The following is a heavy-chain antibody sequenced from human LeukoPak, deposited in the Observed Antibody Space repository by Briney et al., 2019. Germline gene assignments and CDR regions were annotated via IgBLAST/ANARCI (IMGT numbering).Heavy chain of an antibody. CDR3: ARVGTAMVLDY. V-gene: IGHV3-53*01. Sequence: PGGSLRPSCAASGFTVSSNYMSWVRQAPGKGLEGVSVIYSGGSTYYADSVKGRFTISRDNSKNTLYLQMNSLRAEDTAVYYCARVGTAMVLDYWGQGTLVTVSS. CDR1: GFTVSSNY. J-gene: IGHJ4*02. CDR2: IYSGGST. D-gene: IGHD5-18*01.